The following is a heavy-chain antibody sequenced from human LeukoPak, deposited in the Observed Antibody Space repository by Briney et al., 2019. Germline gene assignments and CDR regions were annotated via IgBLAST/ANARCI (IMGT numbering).Heavy chain of an antibody. CDR3: ARRGLHYDFWSGYSYQYFDY. CDR1: GGSFSGCY. CDR2: INHSGST. V-gene: IGHV4-34*01. Sequence: SETLSLTCAVYGGSFSGCYWSWIRQPPGKGLEWIGEINHSGSTNYNPSLKSRVTKSVDTSKNQFSLKLSSVTAADTAVYYCARRGLHYDFWSGYSYQYFDYWGQGTLVTVSS. J-gene: IGHJ4*02. D-gene: IGHD3-3*01.